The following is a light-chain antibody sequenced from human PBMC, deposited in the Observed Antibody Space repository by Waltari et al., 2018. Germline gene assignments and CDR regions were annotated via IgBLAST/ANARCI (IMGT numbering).Light chain of an antibody. CDR1: QTVTND. V-gene: IGKV3-15*01. CDR2: GAS. CDR3: QQYSDWIA. J-gene: IGKJ4*01. Sequence: EIVITQSPASLSVSPGERATLSCPASQTVTNDLAWYQQKPGQAPKLRIFGASTRATGVPARFSGSGSGTEFTLTIGSVQSEDFAVYYCQQYSDWIAFGGGTKVDLK.